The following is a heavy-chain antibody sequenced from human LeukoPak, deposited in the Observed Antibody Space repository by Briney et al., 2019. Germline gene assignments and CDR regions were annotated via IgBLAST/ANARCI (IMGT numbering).Heavy chain of an antibody. CDR3: ARVVWVKGGGYSGYDHPGPPPWNNYYYYYYMDV. J-gene: IGHJ6*03. CDR1: GYTFTGYY. V-gene: IGHV1-2*02. D-gene: IGHD5-12*01. Sequence: WASVKVSCKASGYTFTGYYMHWVRQAPGQGLEWMGWINPNSGGTNYAQKFQGRVTMTRDTSISTAYMELSRLRSDDTAVYYCARVVWVKGGGYSGYDHPGPPPWNNYYYYYYMDVWGKGTTVTVSS. CDR2: INPNSGGT.